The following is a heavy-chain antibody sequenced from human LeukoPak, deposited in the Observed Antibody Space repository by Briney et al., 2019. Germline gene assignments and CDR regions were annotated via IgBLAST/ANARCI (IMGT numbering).Heavy chain of an antibody. CDR1: GFTFSDYA. D-gene: IGHD3-9*01. V-gene: IGHV3-30*18. CDR3: AKDLGVRYFDWLIPGSDY. Sequence: GGSLRLSCAASGFTFSDYAMHWVRQAPGKGLEWVAVISYDGSNKYYADSVKGRFTISRDNSKNTLYLQMNSLRAEDTAVYYCAKDLGVRYFDWLIPGSDYWGQGTLVTVSS. J-gene: IGHJ4*02. CDR2: ISYDGSNK.